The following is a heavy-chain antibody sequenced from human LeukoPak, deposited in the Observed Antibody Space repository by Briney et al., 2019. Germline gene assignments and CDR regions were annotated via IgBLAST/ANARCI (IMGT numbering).Heavy chain of an antibody. D-gene: IGHD3-22*01. J-gene: IGHJ4*02. CDR1: GGSISSYY. CDR3: ASAPYYYDSSGYYRDY. CDR2: IYTSGST. V-gene: IGHV4-4*07. Sequence: TSETLSLTCTVSGGSISSYYWSWIRQPAGKGLEWIGRIYTSGSTNYNPSLKSRVTMSVDTSKNQFSLKLSSVTAADTAVYYCASAPYYYDSSGYYRDYWGQGTLVTVSS.